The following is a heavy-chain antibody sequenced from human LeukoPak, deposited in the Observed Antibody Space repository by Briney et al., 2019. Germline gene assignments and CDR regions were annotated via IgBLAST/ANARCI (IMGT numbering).Heavy chain of an antibody. J-gene: IGHJ6*02. V-gene: IGHV1-2*06. CDR3: ANYFIRDYYYYGMDV. CDR2: INPNSGGT. D-gene: IGHD3-16*01. Sequence: ASVKVSCKASGYTFTGYYMHWVRQAPGQGLEWMGRINPNSGGTNYAQKFQGRVTMTRDTSISTAYMELSRLRSDDTAVYYCANYFIRDYYYYGMDVWGQGTTVTVSS. CDR1: GYTFTGYY.